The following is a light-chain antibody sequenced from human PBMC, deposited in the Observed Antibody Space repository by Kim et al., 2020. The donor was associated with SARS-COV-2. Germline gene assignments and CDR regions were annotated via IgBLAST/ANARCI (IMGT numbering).Light chain of an antibody. CDR3: LHHATLPFT. V-gene: IGKV1-33*01. Sequence: DIQMTQSPSSLSASVGDRVTITCQASQDIRDFLNWYQQKAGKAPKLVIYDASNLEAGVPSRFSGSGSGTHFTFTITSLQPEDVATYFCLHHATLPFTFGPGTKVDIK. CDR1: QDIRDF. CDR2: DAS. J-gene: IGKJ3*01.